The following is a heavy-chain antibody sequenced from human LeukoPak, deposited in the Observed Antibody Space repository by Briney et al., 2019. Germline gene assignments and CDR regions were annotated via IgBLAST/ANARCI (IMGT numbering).Heavy chain of an antibody. D-gene: IGHD6-13*01. Sequence: GGSLRLPCAASGFTFSSYAMHWVRQAPGKGLEYVSAISSNGGSTYYANSVKGRFTISRDNSKNTLYLQMGSLRAEDMAVYYCARDGYSSSWYPKHWGQGTLVTVSS. J-gene: IGHJ1*01. CDR3: ARDGYSSSWYPKH. V-gene: IGHV3-64*01. CDR1: GFTFSSYA. CDR2: ISSNGGST.